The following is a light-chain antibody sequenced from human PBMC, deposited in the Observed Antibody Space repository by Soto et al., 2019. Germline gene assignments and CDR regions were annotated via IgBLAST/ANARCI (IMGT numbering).Light chain of an antibody. CDR2: DSD. CDR1: SSNIGTNH. Sequence: QSELTQPPSVSAAPGQKVTISCSGSSSNIGTNHVSWYQQFPEAAPKLLIHDSDKRPSDIPDRFSGSKSATSATLGITGLQTGDEADYYCGTWDGSLRAVVFGGGTKLTV. J-gene: IGLJ2*01. V-gene: IGLV1-51*01. CDR3: GTWDGSLRAVV.